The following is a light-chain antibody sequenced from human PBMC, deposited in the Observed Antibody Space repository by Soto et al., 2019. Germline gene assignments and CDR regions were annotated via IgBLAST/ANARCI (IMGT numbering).Light chain of an antibody. Sequence: EIVMTQSPATLSLSPGESSTLSFMSSQSVASHLAWYQQKPGQAPRLLIFGASVRATGIPARFSGSGSGTEFVLTIDSLQSEDFAVYYCHQYNDWPSITFGQGTRLE. V-gene: IGKV3-15*01. CDR1: QSVASH. CDR2: GAS. J-gene: IGKJ5*01. CDR3: HQYNDWPSIT.